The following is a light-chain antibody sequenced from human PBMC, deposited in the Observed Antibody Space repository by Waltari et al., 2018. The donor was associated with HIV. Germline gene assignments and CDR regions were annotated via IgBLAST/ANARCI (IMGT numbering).Light chain of an antibody. Sequence: EIVMTQSPVTLSVSPGERATLSCRGSRNFGGRLAWYQQKPGQAPRLLIFDVSSRASGIPARFSGSGSGTEFTLTISSLQSEDFAVYYCQQYNNWPYTFGQGSKLEI. CDR2: DVS. V-gene: IGKV3-15*01. J-gene: IGKJ2*01. CDR3: QQYNNWPYT. CDR1: RNFGGR.